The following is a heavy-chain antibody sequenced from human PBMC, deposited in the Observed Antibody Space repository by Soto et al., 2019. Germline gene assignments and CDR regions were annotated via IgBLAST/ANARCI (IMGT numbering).Heavy chain of an antibody. CDR2: ISYDGSNK. V-gene: IGHV3-30*18. CDR3: AKGLYGSGSYYAYYYYYMDV. CDR1: GFTFSSYG. Sequence: QVQLVESGGGVVQPGRSLRLSCAASGFTFSSYGMHWVRQAPGKGLEWVAVISYDGSNKYYADSVKGRFTISRDNSKNTLYLQMNSLRAEDTAVYYCAKGLYGSGSYYAYYYYYMDVWGKGTTVTVSS. J-gene: IGHJ6*03. D-gene: IGHD3-10*01.